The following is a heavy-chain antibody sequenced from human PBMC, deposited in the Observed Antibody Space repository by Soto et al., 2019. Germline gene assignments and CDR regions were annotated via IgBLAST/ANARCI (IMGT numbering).Heavy chain of an antibody. D-gene: IGHD2-15*01. CDR3: AKDTYCSGGSCSSGAFDI. CDR2: ISWNSGSI. CDR1: GFTFDDYA. J-gene: IGHJ3*02. Sequence: GGSLRLSCAASGFTFDDYAMHWVRQAPGKGLEWVSGISWNSGSIGYADSVKGRFTISRDNAKNSLYLQMNSLRAEDTALYYCAKDTYCSGGSCSSGAFDIWGQGTMVTVS. V-gene: IGHV3-9*01.